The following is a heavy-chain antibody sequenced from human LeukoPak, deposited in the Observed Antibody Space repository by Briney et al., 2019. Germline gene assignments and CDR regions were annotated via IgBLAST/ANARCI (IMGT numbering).Heavy chain of an antibody. CDR2: MNECSTTI. CDR1: GFPFNSFW. CDR3: ARGGVNPVDH. D-gene: IGHD1-14*01. Sequence: GGSLRLSCAASGFPFNSFWMHWVRQAPGKGLVWVSDMNECSTTIRYADSVKGRFTISRDNAKSILYLQMNNLRAEDTAMYVCARGGVNPVDHWGQGTLVTVSS. V-gene: IGHV3-74*01. J-gene: IGHJ4*02.